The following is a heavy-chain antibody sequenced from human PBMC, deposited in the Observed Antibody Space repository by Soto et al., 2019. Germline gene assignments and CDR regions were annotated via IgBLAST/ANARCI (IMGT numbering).Heavy chain of an antibody. CDR3: ARAEPRETINCMDV. V-gene: IGHV3-13*04. CDR2: IGTAGDT. J-gene: IGHJ6*02. CDR1: GFTFSFYD. Sequence: VQLVESGGGLVQPGGSLRLSCAASGFTFSFYDMHWVRQATGKGLEWVSAIGTAGDTYYPGSVKGRFTISRENAKDSVYLQMDSLRAGDTAVYYCARAEPRETINCMDVWGQGTTVTVSS. D-gene: IGHD1-20*01.